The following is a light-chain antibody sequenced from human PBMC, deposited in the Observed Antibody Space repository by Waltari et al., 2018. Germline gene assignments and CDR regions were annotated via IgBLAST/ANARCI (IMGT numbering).Light chain of an antibody. J-gene: IGLJ2*01. V-gene: IGLV2-23*02. CDR3: YSYSGSSPVV. CDR2: EVS. Sequence: QSAQTQPAPVAGVPGQSITISCTGTSSAVGRYTLVSCYQQHPDKPPKLMLYEVSKRPSGVSNRFACSKSGNTAALTISGLQAEDEADYYCYSYSGSSPVVFGGGTKLTVL. CDR1: SSAVGRYTL.